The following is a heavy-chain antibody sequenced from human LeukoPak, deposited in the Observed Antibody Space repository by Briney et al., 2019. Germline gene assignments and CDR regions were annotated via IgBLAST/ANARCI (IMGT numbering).Heavy chain of an antibody. CDR1: GYTFTGYY. Sequence: ASVKVSCKASGYTFTGYYMHWVRQAPGQGLEWMGRINPNSGGANYAQKFQGRVTMTRDTSISIVYMELSRLRSDDTAVYYCARDFGDGHNSYYFDYWGQGTLVTVSS. J-gene: IGHJ4*02. V-gene: IGHV1-2*06. CDR2: INPNSGGA. D-gene: IGHD5-24*01. CDR3: ARDFGDGHNSYYFDY.